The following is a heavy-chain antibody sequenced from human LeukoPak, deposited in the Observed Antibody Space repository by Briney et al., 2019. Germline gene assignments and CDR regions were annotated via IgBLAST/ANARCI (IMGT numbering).Heavy chain of an antibody. CDR1: GDSVSNKNAC. J-gene: IGHJ3*01. Sequence: SQTLSLTCAISGDSVSNKNACGNWVRQSPSRGLEWLGRTYYRAKWYNEYAVSVRRRIAINPDTSKNQFSLQLNSVAPEDTAVYYCAKAEGYLSVWGQGTRVTVSS. CDR3: AKAEGYLSV. V-gene: IGHV6-1*01. D-gene: IGHD2-15*01. CDR2: TYYRAKWYN.